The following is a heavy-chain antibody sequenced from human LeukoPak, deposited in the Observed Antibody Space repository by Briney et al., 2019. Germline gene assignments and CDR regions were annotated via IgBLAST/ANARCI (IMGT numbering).Heavy chain of an antibody. Sequence: NPSETLSLTCAVYGGSFSGYYWSWIRQPPGKGLEWIGEINHSGSTYYNPSLKSRVTISVDTSKNQFSLRLTSVTAADTAVYYCARQLDHYDNIYYFDYWGQGTLVTVSS. CDR2: INHSGST. J-gene: IGHJ4*02. V-gene: IGHV4-34*01. D-gene: IGHD3-16*01. CDR3: ARQLDHYDNIYYFDY. CDR1: GGSFSGYY.